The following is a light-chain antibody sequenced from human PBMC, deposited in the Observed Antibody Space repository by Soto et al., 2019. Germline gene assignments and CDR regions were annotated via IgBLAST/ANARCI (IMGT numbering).Light chain of an antibody. J-gene: IGKJ4*01. V-gene: IGKV1-13*02. CDR1: QDIGSA. Sequence: IQLTQSPSSLSASVGDRVTITCRAGQDIGSALAWYQQRPGKAPKLLLYDASNLEAGVPSRFSGSGSGTEFTLTITRLRPEDFATYYCQHFNGFPLTCGGGTKVQIK. CDR3: QHFNGFPLT. CDR2: DAS.